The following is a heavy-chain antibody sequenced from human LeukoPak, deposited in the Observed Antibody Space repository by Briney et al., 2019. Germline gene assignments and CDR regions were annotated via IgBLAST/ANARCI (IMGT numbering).Heavy chain of an antibody. J-gene: IGHJ4*02. V-gene: IGHV3-30*02. D-gene: IGHD6-13*01. Sequence: DSVKGRFTISRDNSKNTLYLQMNSLRAEDTAVYYCANAQGSSSPEKTDYWGQGTLVTVSS. CDR3: ANAQGSSSPEKTDY.